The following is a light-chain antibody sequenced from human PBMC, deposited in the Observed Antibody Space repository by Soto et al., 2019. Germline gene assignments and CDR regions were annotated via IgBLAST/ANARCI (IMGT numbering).Light chain of an antibody. CDR3: QQHSHWPPWT. V-gene: IGKV3-11*01. CDR2: GAS. J-gene: IGKJ1*01. Sequence: VLTQSPATLSLSPGERATLSCRASENVRTFVDWYQQKPGQAPRLLIYGASNRATDIPARFGGSGSGTDFTLTISNLEPEDFAVYYCQQHSHWPPWTFGQGTRVEIQ. CDR1: ENVRTF.